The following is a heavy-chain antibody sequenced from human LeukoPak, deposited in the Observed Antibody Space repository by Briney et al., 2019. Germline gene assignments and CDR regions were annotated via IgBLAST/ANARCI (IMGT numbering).Heavy chain of an antibody. J-gene: IGHJ4*02. CDR2: IYYSGST. Sequence: SETLSLTCTVSGGSIGSSSYYWGWIRQPPGKGLEWIGSIYYSGSTYYNPSLKSRVTISVDTSKNQFSLKLSSVTAADTAVYYCARDPISSFYSSGWYGTQTFDYWGQGTLVTVSS. D-gene: IGHD6-19*01. CDR3: ARDPISSFYSSGWYGTQTFDY. CDR1: GGSIGSSSYY. V-gene: IGHV4-39*07.